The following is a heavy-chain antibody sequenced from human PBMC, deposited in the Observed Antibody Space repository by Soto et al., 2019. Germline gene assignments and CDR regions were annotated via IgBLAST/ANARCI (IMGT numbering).Heavy chain of an antibody. CDR2: IYYSGST. Sequence: SETLSLTCTVSGGSISSGDYYWSWIRQPPGKGLEWIGYIYYSGSTYYNPSLKSRVTISVDTSKNQFSLKLSSVTAADTAVYYCARGDSFPVRENWFDPWGQGTLVTSPQ. D-gene: IGHD3-9*01. J-gene: IGHJ5*02. CDR1: GGSISSGDYY. CDR3: ARGDSFPVRENWFDP. V-gene: IGHV4-30-4*01.